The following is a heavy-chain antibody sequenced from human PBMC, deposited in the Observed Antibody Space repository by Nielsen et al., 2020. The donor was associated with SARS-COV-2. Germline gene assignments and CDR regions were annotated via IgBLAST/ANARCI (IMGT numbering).Heavy chain of an antibody. V-gene: IGHV3-7*05. D-gene: IGHD6-25*01. CDR1: GVTLSSYW. J-gene: IGHJ4*02. CDR2: IKHDGSEE. Sequence: GGSLRLSCIGSGVTLSSYWMTWVRQAPGKGLEWVANIKHDGSEEYYVGSVKGRFTISRDNSKNSLYLQMNSLRTEDTAFYYCVRRPAAPRGSEFDYWGQGTLVTVSS. CDR3: VRRPAAPRGSEFDY.